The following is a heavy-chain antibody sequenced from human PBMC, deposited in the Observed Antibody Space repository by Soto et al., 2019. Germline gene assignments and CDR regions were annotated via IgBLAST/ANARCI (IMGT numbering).Heavy chain of an antibody. J-gene: IGHJ2*01. CDR2: IYYSGTT. Sequence: QVQLQESGPGLVKPSQTLSLTCTVSGGSISSGGYYWTWIRHHPGRGLEWIGYIYYSGTTYYSPSISSRVIMSVDTSKNQFSLKLSSVTAADTAVYYCARDLKSSSWYGGYFDLWGRGTLVTVSS. D-gene: IGHD6-13*01. V-gene: IGHV4-31*03. CDR3: ARDLKSSSWYGGYFDL. CDR1: GGSISSGGYY.